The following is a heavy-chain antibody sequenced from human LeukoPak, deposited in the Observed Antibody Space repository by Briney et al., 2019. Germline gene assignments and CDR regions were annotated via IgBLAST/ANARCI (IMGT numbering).Heavy chain of an antibody. J-gene: IGHJ3*02. CDR2: ISSASNSI. V-gene: IGHV3-48*04. CDR3: ARDRGLCSSCLGAFDI. CDR1: GFAFDYYS. D-gene: IGHD2-2*01. Sequence: PGGSLRLSCAASGFAFDYYSMNWVRQAPGKGLEWVSYISSASNSIYYADSVKGRFTISRDNAKNSLYLQMNSLRAEDTAVYYCARDRGLCSSCLGAFDIWGQGTMVTVSS.